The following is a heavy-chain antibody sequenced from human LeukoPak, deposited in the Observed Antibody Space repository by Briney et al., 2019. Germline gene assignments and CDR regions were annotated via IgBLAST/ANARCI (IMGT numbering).Heavy chain of an antibody. Sequence: GGSLRLSCAASGFTFSSYEMNWVRQAPGKGLEWVSYISSSGSTIYYADSVKGRFTISRDNAKNSLYLQMNNLRAEDTAVYYCARGTGTGWRFDFWGQGTLVTVSS. J-gene: IGHJ4*02. CDR2: ISSSGSTI. CDR3: ARGTGTGWRFDF. D-gene: IGHD3/OR15-3a*01. CDR1: GFTFSSYE. V-gene: IGHV3-48*03.